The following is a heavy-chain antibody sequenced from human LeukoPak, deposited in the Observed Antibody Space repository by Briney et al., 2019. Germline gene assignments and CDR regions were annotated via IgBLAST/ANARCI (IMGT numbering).Heavy chain of an antibody. CDR2: IIPIFGTA. D-gene: IGHD4-23*01. CDR1: GGTFSSYA. V-gene: IGHV1-69*01. Sequence: ASLKVSCKASGGTFSSYAISWVRQTPGQGLEWMGEIIPIFGTANYAQKFQGRVTITADESTSTAYMELSSLRSEDTAVYYCARAHGAVVTRRNWFDPWGQGTLVTVSS. CDR3: ARAHGAVVTRRNWFDP. J-gene: IGHJ5*02.